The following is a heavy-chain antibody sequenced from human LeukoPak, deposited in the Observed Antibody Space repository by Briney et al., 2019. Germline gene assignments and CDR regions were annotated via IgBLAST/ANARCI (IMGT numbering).Heavy chain of an antibody. D-gene: IGHD3-16*02. CDR1: GYTFTSYY. CDR2: INPSGGST. Sequence: ASVEVSCKASGYTFTSYYMHWLRQAPGQGLEWMGIINPSGGSTSYAQKFQGRATMTRDTSTSTVYMELSSLRSADTAVYYCAGEAVSDAFDIWGQGTRVTVSS. CDR3: AGEAVSDAFDI. V-gene: IGHV1-46*01. J-gene: IGHJ3*02.